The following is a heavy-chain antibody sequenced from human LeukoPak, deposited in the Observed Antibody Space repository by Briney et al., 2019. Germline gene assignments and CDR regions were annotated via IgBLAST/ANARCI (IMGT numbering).Heavy chain of an antibody. J-gene: IGHJ4*02. CDR1: GGSISSSSYY. V-gene: IGHV4-39*01. Sequence: SQTLSLTCTVSGGSISSSSYYWGWIRQPLGKGLEWIGSIYYSGSTYYNPSLKSRVTISVDTSKNQFSLKLSSVTAADTAVYYCARHDGYYGSGSYYNMARSFDYWGQGTLVTVSS. D-gene: IGHD3-10*01. CDR2: IYYSGST. CDR3: ARHDGYYGSGSYYNMARSFDY.